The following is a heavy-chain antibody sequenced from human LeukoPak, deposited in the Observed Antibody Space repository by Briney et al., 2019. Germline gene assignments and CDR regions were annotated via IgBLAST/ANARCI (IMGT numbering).Heavy chain of an antibody. CDR3: ARTLRGYSYGDAFDI. J-gene: IGHJ3*02. CDR2: INHSGST. CDR1: GGSFSGYY. D-gene: IGHD5-18*01. V-gene: IGHV4-34*01. Sequence: PSETLSLTCAVYGGSFSGYYWSWIRQPPWKWLEWIGEINHSGSTNYNPSLKSRVTISVDTSKNQFSLKLSSVTAADTAVYYCARTLRGYSYGDAFDIWGQGTMVTVSS.